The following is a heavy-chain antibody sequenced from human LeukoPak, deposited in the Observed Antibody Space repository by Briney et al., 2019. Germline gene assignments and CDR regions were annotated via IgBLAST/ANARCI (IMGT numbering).Heavy chain of an antibody. CDR1: GYTFTGYY. CDR2: INPNSGGT. J-gene: IGHJ6*03. V-gene: IGHV1-2*02. Sequence: GASVKVSCKASGYTFTGYYMHWVRQAPGQGLEGMGWINPNSGGTNYAQKFQGRVTMTRDTSISTAFMVLSRLRSDDTAVYYCASGQLDRRPPRLFYYYYMDVWGKGTTVTISS. CDR3: ASGQLDRRPPRLFYYYYMDV. D-gene: IGHD1-1*01.